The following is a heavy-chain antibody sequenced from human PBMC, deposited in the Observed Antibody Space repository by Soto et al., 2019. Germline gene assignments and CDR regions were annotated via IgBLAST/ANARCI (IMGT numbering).Heavy chain of an antibody. V-gene: IGHV1-46*01. CDR1: GDTFTDYY. CDR2: VNPSGGHT. CDR3: ASGGHVGVGTVALDY. Sequence: QVQLMQSGAEVKKPGASVKVSCKASGDTFTDYYIHWVRQAPGQGLEWMGTVNPSGGHTTYAQHFLGSVSMTGDTSTSNLYMDLTSLTSDDAAIYYCASGGHVGVGTVALDYWGQGTLVTVSS. J-gene: IGHJ4*02. D-gene: IGHD2-21*02.